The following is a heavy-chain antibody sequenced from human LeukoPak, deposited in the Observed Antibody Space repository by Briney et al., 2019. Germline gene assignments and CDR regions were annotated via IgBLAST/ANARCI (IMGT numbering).Heavy chain of an antibody. CDR2: INPNSGGT. CDR1: GYTFTGYY. D-gene: IGHD3-22*01. Sequence: GASVKVSCKASGYTFTGYYMHWVRQAPGQGLEWMGWINPNSGGTNYAQEFQGRVTMTRDTSISTAYMELSRLRSDDTAVYYCAREKRSYYDSSGYYYFGWFDPWGQGTLVTVSS. J-gene: IGHJ5*02. CDR3: AREKRSYYDSSGYYYFGWFDP. V-gene: IGHV1-2*02.